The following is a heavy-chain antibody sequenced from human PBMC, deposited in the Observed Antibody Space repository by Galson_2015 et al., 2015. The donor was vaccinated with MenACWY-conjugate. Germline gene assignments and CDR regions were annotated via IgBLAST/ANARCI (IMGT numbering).Heavy chain of an antibody. CDR1: GGSISSGSHY. D-gene: IGHD1-26*01. J-gene: IGHJ4*02. V-gene: IGHV4-39*01. CDR3: ARHGVVGATAY. CDR2: IYSGGNT. Sequence: TLSLTCSVSGGSISSGSHYWTWIRQPPGKRLEWIGSIYSGGNTFYNPSLKSRVTISADTSKNQFSLKLNSVSAADTAVYFCARHGVVGATAYWGQGTLVTVSS.